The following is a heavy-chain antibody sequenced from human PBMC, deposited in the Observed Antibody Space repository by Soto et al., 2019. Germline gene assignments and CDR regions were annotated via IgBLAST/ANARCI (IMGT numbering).Heavy chain of an antibody. D-gene: IGHD2-2*01. V-gene: IGHV3-23*01. CDR1: GFTFSSYA. J-gene: IGHJ6*03. CDR3: AKEGPIVVVPAAKARYMDV. Sequence: SVGSLRLSCAASGFTFSSYAMSWVRQAPGKGLEWVSAISGSGGSTYYADSVKGRFTISRDNSKNTLYLQMNSLRAEDTAVYYCAKEGPIVVVPAAKARYMDVWGKGTTVTVSS. CDR2: ISGSGGST.